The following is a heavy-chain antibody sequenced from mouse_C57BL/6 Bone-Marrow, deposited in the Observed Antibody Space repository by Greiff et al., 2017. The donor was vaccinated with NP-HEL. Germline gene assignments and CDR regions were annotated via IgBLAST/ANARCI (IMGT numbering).Heavy chain of an antibody. CDR2: IDPENGDT. CDR3: TTFYYYGSWTY. D-gene: IGHD1-1*01. V-gene: IGHV14-4*01. J-gene: IGHJ3*01. CDR1: GFNIKDDY. Sequence: VQLQQSGAELVRPGASVKLSCTASGFNIKDDYMHWVKQRPEQGLEWIGWIDPENGDTEYASKFQGKATITADTSSNTAYLQLSSLTSEDTAVYYCTTFYYYGSWTYWGQGTLVTVSA.